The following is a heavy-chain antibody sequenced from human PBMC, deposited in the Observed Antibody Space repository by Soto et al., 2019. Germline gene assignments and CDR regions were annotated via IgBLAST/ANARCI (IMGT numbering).Heavy chain of an antibody. CDR3: ARLSTSAGRRDLAC. CDR1: GFSLSSYW. V-gene: IGHV3-7*01. J-gene: IGHJ4*02. Sequence: VQLVESGGGLVQPGGSLRLSCAASGFSLSSYWMSWVRQAPGKGLEWGANMNQDGSESDYVGSVKGRFTFTRDNAKNSLYLQMNSLRAEDTAVYYCARLSTSAGRRDLACWGQGTLVTVSS. CDR2: MNQDGSES.